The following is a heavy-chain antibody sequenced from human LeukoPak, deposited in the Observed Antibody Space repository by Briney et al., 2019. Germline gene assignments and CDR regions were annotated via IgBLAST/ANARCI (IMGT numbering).Heavy chain of an antibody. D-gene: IGHD6-6*01. Sequence: GESLRISCKGSGYIFTSYWISWVRQMPGKGLEWMGRVVPSDSYTNYSPSFQGHGTISADKSISTAYLQWSSLKASDTAMYYCATAPFEYSSSSTLYYFDYWGQGTLVTVSS. CDR2: VVPSDSYT. CDR1: GYIFTSYW. J-gene: IGHJ4*02. V-gene: IGHV5-10-1*01. CDR3: ATAPFEYSSSSTLYYFDY.